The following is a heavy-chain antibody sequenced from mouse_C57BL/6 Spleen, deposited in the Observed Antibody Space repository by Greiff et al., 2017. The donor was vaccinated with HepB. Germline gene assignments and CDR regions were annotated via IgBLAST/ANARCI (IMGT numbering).Heavy chain of an antibody. CDR2: INPNNGGT. CDR3: AYYGSSSY. D-gene: IGHD1-1*01. J-gene: IGHJ3*01. CDR1: GYTFTDYY. V-gene: IGHV1-26*01. Sequence: EVQLQQSGPELVKPGASVKISCKASGYTFTDYYMNWVKQSHGKSLEWIGDINPNNGGTSYNQKFKGKATLTVDKSSSTAYMELRSLTSEDSAVYYCAYYGSSSYWGQGTLVTVSA.